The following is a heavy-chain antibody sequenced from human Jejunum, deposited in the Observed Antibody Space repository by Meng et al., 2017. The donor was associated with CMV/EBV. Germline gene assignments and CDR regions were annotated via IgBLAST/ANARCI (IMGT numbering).Heavy chain of an antibody. CDR2: ISHGGIT. CDR3: GMERVN. Sequence: QVHLQQWADGLLNPPETLSLTCAVYGGSLSPYYWTWIRQIPGKGLEWIGEISHGGITNYNPSLKSRVTLLIDTSKNQFSLKLSSVTAADTAVYYCGMERVNWGQGILVTVSS. CDR1: GGSLSPYY. J-gene: IGHJ4*02. D-gene: IGHD1-1*01. V-gene: IGHV4-34*01.